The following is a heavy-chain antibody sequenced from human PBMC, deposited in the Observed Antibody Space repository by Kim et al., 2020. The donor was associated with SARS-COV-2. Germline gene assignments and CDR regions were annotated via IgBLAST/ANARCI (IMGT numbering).Heavy chain of an antibody. D-gene: IGHD2-21*02. J-gene: IGHJ6*02. CDR3: ARPLPPIYCGGDCYSGYYYYGMDV. Sequence: SVKVSCKASGGTFSSYAISWVRQAPGQGLEWMGGIIPIFGTANYAQKFQGRVTITADESTSTAYMELSSLRSEDTAVYYCARPLPPIYCGGDCYSGYYYYGMDVWGQGTTVTVSS. CDR2: IIPIFGTA. CDR1: GGTFSSYA. V-gene: IGHV1-69*13.